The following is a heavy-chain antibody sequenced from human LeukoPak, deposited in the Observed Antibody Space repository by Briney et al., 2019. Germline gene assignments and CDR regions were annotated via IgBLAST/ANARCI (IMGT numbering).Heavy chain of an antibody. J-gene: IGHJ5*02. CDR2: ISAYNGNT. CDR3: AREASSSSWYWYDP. CDR1: GYTFTSCG. D-gene: IGHD6-13*01. Sequence: ASVKVSCKASGYTFTSCGISWVRQAPGQGLEWMGWISAYNGNTNYAQKLQGRVTMTTDTSTSTAYMELRSLRSDDTAVYYCAREASSSSWYWYDPWGQGTLVTVSS. V-gene: IGHV1-18*01.